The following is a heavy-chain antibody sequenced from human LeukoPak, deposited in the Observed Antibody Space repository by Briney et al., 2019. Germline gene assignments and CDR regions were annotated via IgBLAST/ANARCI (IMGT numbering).Heavy chain of an antibody. Sequence: AGGSLRLSCAASGFTFDDYAMSWVRQAPGKGLEWVSAISGSGGSTYYADSVKGRFTISRDNSKNTLYLQMNSLRAEDTAVYYCAKAQDLDDYVWGSYPFDYWGQGTLVTVSS. CDR1: GFTFDDYA. CDR3: AKAQDLDDYVWGSYPFDY. CDR2: ISGSGGST. D-gene: IGHD3-16*01. V-gene: IGHV3-23*01. J-gene: IGHJ4*02.